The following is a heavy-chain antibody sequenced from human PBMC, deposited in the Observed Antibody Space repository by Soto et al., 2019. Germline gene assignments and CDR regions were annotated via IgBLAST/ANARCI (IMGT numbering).Heavy chain of an antibody. J-gene: IGHJ6*02. CDR1: GYTFTSYA. CDR3: ARDPSFYGMDV. CDR2: INAGNGNT. V-gene: IGHV1-3*05. D-gene: IGHD1-26*01. Sequence: QVQLVQSGAEEKKPGASVKVSCKASGYTFTSYAMHWVRQAPGQRLEWMGWINAGNGNTKYSQKFQGRVTITRDTPASTAYMELGSLGSEDTAVYYCARDPSFYGMDVWGQGTTVTVSS.